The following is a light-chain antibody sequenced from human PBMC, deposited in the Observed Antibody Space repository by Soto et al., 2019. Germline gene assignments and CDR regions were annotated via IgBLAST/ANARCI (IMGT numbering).Light chain of an antibody. V-gene: IGKV3-20*01. CDR1: QSVSSSY. CDR2: GAS. Sequence: ENVLTQSPGTLSLSPGERATLSCRASQSVSSSYLAWYQQKPGQARRLLIYGASSRATRIPDRFSGSGSGTEFTLTLRRLEPEDFAVYHCQQYDSSPQTFGQGTKVEIK. CDR3: QQYDSSPQT. J-gene: IGKJ1*01.